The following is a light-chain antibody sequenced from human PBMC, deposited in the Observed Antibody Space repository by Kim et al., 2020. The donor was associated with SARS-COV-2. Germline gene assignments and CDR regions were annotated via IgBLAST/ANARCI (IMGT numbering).Light chain of an antibody. J-gene: IGKJ1*01. CDR2: DAT. CDR3: QQSNDWPPWT. Sequence: AGGRTTTTSRASQTSNNKLVWYQQKPGQAPRILIYDATTRATGGPARCIGSGSETDFTLTISSLQSEDFAVYYCQQSNDWPPWTFGQGTKVDIK. V-gene: IGKV3-15*01. CDR1: QTSNNK.